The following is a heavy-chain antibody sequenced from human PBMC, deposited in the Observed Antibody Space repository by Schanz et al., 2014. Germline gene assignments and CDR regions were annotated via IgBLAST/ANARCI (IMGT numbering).Heavy chain of an antibody. J-gene: IGHJ6*02. V-gene: IGHV3-66*01. CDR1: GFTFATYA. CDR2: IYLDGST. D-gene: IGHD3-16*01. CDR3: ARARGWGAPYYYGMDA. Sequence: EVQLVESGGGVVQPGRSLRLSCAASGFTFATYAMSWVRQAPGKGLQWVSCIYLDGSTYYADSVKGRLTISRDTSKNTLYLQINSLRDEDTAVYYCARARGWGAPYYYGMDAWGQGTTVTVSS.